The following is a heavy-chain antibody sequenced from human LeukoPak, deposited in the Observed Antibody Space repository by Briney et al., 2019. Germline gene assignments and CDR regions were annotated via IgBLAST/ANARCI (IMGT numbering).Heavy chain of an antibody. CDR3: ARTYYDSRLDY. J-gene: IGHJ4*02. V-gene: IGHV4-31*11. CDR1: GGSISSDGFY. Sequence: SQTLSLTCAISGGSISSDGFYWSWLRQHPGKGLEWIGYIYYSGSTYYNPSLKSRVTISVDTSKNQFSLKLTSVTAADTAVYYCARTYYDSRLDYWGQETLVTVSS. CDR2: IYYSGST. D-gene: IGHD3-22*01.